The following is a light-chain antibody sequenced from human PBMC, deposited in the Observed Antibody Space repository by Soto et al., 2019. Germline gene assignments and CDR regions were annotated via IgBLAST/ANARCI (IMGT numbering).Light chain of an antibody. CDR3: QQRSNWLFP. CDR2: DAS. CDR1: QSVSSY. J-gene: IGKJ3*01. Sequence: EIVLTQSPATLSLSPGERATLSCRASQSVSSYLAWYQQKPGQAPRLLIYDASNRATGIPARFSGSGSGTDFTLTLSSLEPEDFAVYYCQQRSNWLFPLGPGTKVDIK. V-gene: IGKV3-11*01.